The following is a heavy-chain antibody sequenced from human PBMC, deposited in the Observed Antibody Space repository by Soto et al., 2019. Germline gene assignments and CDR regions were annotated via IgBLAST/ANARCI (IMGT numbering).Heavy chain of an antibody. D-gene: IGHD5-12*01. V-gene: IGHV4-59*01. Sequence: SETLSLTCTVSGGSISSYYWSWIRQPPGKGLEWIGYIYYSGSTNYNPSLKSRVTISVDTSKNQFSLKLSSVTAADTAVYYCARGARYSGYEYYMDVWGKGTKVT. CDR3: ARGARYSGYEYYMDV. CDR1: GGSISSYY. J-gene: IGHJ6*03. CDR2: IYYSGST.